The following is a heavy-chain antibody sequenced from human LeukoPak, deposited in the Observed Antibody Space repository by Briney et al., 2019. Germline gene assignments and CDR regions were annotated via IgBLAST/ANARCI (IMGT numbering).Heavy chain of an antibody. CDR1: GYTFTGYY. CDR2: IIPILGTA. J-gene: IGHJ1*01. CDR3: AREGGGGDYAGSQPLGLRY. Sequence: SVKVSCKASGYTFTGYYMHWVRQAPGQGLEWMGGIIPILGTANYAQKFQGRVTITADESASTAYMELSSLKSEDTAVYYCAREGGGGDYAGSQPLGLRYWGQGTLVTVSS. V-gene: IGHV1-69*13. D-gene: IGHD4-17*01.